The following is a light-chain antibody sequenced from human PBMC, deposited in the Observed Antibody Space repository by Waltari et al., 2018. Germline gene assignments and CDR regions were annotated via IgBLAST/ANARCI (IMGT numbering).Light chain of an antibody. CDR3: QHYVRLPVT. J-gene: IGKJ1*01. V-gene: IGKV3-20*01. Sequence: EIVLTQSPGTLSLSPGESVTLSCRASQSVSRAFAWYQQKPGQDPRLLLYGTSTRATCIPDRFSGSGSGTDFSLTISRLEPEDFAVYYCQHYVRLPVTFGQGTKVEIK. CDR1: QSVSRA. CDR2: GTS.